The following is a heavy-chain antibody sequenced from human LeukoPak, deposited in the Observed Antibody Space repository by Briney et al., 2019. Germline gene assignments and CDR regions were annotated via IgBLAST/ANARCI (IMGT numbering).Heavy chain of an antibody. J-gene: IGHJ4*02. CDR2: ISYDGNNK. D-gene: IGHD3-10*01. CDR1: GFTFSNSA. V-gene: IGHV3-30*18. CDR3: AKDMYYRGSGSYFNVDY. Sequence: GGSLRLSCAASGFTFSNSAMNWVRQAPGKGLEWVAVISYDGNNKYYSDSVKGRFTISRDNSTSTLYLQMNSLRAEDTAVYYCAKDMYYRGSGSYFNVDYWGQGTLVTVSS.